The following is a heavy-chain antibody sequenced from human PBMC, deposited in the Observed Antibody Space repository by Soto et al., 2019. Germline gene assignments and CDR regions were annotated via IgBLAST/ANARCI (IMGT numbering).Heavy chain of an antibody. V-gene: IGHV3-15*01. CDR1: GFTFSNAW. D-gene: IGHD3-16*02. CDR3: TTAPGYYDYIWGSYRLNAFDI. Sequence: PGGSLRLSCAASGFTFSNAWMSWVRQAPGKGLEWVGRIKSKTDGGTTDYAAPVKGRFTISRDDSKNTLYLQMNSLKTEDTAVYYCTTAPGYYDYIWGSYRLNAFDIWGQGTMVTVSS. CDR2: IKSKTDGGTT. J-gene: IGHJ3*02.